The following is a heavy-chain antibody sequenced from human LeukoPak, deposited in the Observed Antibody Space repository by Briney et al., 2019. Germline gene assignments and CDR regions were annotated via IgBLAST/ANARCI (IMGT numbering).Heavy chain of an antibody. J-gene: IGHJ4*02. V-gene: IGHV3-7*01. CDR1: GFTFSTYW. Sequence: GGPLRLSCTASGFTFSTYWMSWVRQAPGKGLEWVANIKHAGSEEYYVHSVKGRFTISRDNAKTSLYLQMNSLRAEDTAVYFCARIKQLRLPATFDYWGQGTLVTVSS. CDR2: IKHAGSEE. D-gene: IGHD1-1*01. CDR3: ARIKQLRLPATFDY.